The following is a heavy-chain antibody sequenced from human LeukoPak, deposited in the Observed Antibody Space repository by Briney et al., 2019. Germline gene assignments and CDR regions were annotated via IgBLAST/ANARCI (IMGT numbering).Heavy chain of an antibody. Sequence: ASVKVSCKASGYTFTSYGISWVRQATGQGLEWMGWMNPNSGNTGYAQKFQGRVTMTRNTSISTAYMELSSLRSEDTAVYYCARGSSPGITDYYYYYMDVWGKGTTVTVSS. D-gene: IGHD1-14*01. V-gene: IGHV1-8*02. CDR2: MNPNSGNT. J-gene: IGHJ6*03. CDR3: ARGSSPGITDYYYYYMDV. CDR1: GYTFTSYG.